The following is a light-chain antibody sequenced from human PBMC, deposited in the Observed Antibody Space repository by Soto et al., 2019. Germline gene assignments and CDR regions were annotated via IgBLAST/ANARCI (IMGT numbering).Light chain of an antibody. J-gene: IGKJ1*01. V-gene: IGKV3-11*01. CDR3: QHRGYWPWT. CDR1: QSVSSS. Sequence: EIVLTQSPATLSLSPGERATLSCRASQSVSSSLAWYQQRPGQAPRLLIYDASHRATGIPARFSGSGSGTDFTLIISSLEPEDFAVYYCQHRGYWPWTFGRGTKVEIK. CDR2: DAS.